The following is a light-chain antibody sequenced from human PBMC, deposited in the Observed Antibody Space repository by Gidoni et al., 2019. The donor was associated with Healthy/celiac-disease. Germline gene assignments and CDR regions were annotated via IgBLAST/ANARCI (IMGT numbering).Light chain of an antibody. Sequence: ILSTQSPATLSLSPGERATLSCRASQIVSSYLAWYQQKPGQAPRLLIYDASNRATGIPARFSGSGSGTDFTLTISSLEPEDFAVYYCQQRSNWPPFTCGPGTKVDIK. J-gene: IGKJ3*01. V-gene: IGKV3-11*01. CDR1: QIVSSY. CDR2: DAS. CDR3: QQRSNWPPFT.